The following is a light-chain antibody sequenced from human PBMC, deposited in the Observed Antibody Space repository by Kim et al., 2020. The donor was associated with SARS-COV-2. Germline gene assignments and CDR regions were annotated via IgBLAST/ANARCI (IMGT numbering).Light chain of an antibody. CDR2: RNN. CDR3: SAWDYSLKTVI. J-gene: IGLJ2*01. CDR1: SNNVGNQG. Sequence: QAGLTQPPSVSKGLRQTATLTCTGNSNNVGNQGAAWLQQHQGHPPKLLSYRNNSRPSGISERLSASRSGNTASLTITGLQPEDEADYYCSAWDYSLKTVIFGGGTQLTVL. V-gene: IGLV10-54*01.